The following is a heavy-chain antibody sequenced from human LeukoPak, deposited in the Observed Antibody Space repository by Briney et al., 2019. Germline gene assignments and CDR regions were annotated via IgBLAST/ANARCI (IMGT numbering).Heavy chain of an antibody. J-gene: IGHJ4*02. Sequence: PGGSLRLSCAASGFTFSSYAMHWVRQAPGKGLEWVAVISYDGSNKYYADSVKGRFTISRDNSKNTLYLQMNSLRAEDTAVYYCASHYGDYVTSLFDYWGQGTLVTVSS. D-gene: IGHD4-17*01. CDR2: ISYDGSNK. CDR1: GFTFSSYA. CDR3: ASHYGDYVTSLFDY. V-gene: IGHV3-30-3*01.